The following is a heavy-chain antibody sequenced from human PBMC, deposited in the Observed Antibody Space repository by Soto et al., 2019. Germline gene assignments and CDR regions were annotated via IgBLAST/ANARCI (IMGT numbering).Heavy chain of an antibody. CDR2: ISPYNGHT. D-gene: IGHD6-6*01. CDR3: AISARPGFYYFDS. Sequence: QIQLVQSGAEVKKPGASVKVSCKASGYTFSTYGISWVRQAPGQGLEWMGWISPYNGHTNFAPKFQGRVTVTADTSTDTAYMELRSLRADDTAVYYCAISARPGFYYFDSWGQGAQVIVPS. J-gene: IGHJ4*02. CDR1: GYTFSTYG. V-gene: IGHV1-18*04.